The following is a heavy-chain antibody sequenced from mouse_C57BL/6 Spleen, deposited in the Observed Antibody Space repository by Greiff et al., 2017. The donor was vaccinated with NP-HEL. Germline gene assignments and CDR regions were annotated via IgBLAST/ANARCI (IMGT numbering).Heavy chain of an antibody. CDR3: ARKGAFISTVVAPYYYAMDY. CDR1: GYTFTSYW. Sequence: QVQLQQPGAELVMPGASVKLSCKASGYTFTSYWMHWVKQRPGQGLEWIGEIDPSDSYTNYNQKFKGKSTLTVDKSSSTAYMQLSSLTSEDSAVYYCARKGAFISTVVAPYYYAMDYWGQGTSVTVSS. CDR2: IDPSDSYT. D-gene: IGHD1-1*01. J-gene: IGHJ4*01. V-gene: IGHV1-69*01.